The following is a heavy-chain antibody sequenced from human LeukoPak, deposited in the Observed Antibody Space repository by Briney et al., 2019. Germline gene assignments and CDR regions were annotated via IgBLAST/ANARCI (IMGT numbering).Heavy chain of an antibody. CDR3: ARARRGDAFDI. V-gene: IGHV4-38-2*02. J-gene: IGHJ3*02. CDR1: GYSISSGYY. Sequence: PSETLSLTCTVSGYSISSGYYWGWIRQPPGKGLEWIGSIYHSGSTYYNPSLKSRVTISVDTSKNQFSLKLSSVTAADTAVYYCARARRGDAFDIWGQGTMVTVSS. CDR2: IYHSGST.